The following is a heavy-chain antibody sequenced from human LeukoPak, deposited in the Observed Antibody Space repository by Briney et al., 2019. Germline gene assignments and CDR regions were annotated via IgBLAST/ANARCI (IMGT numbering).Heavy chain of an antibody. D-gene: IGHD5-24*01. V-gene: IGHV1-18*01. CDR3: ARDLGVGYNLFDY. CDR1: GYTFTTYG. J-gene: IGHJ4*02. Sequence: ASVKVSCKASGYTFTTYGFSWVRQAPGQGLEWMGWISAYNGNTNYAQRLQGRVTMTTDTSTSTVYMELRSLRSEDTAVYYCARDLGVGYNLFDYWGQGTLVTVSS. CDR2: ISAYNGNT.